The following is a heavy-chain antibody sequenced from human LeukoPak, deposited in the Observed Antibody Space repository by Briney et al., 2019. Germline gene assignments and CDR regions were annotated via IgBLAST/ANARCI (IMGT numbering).Heavy chain of an antibody. CDR1: GYTFTSYG. D-gene: IGHD3-22*01. J-gene: IGHJ6*02. CDR3: ARDQYYYDSSGYFSRGYYYGMDV. CDR2: ISAYNGNT. V-gene: IGHV1-18*01. Sequence: ASVKVSCKASGYTFTSYGISWVRQAPGQGLEWMGWISAYNGNTNYAQKLQGRVTMTTDTSTSTGYMELRSLRSDDTAVYYCARDQYYYDSSGYFSRGYYYGMDVWGQGTTVTVSS.